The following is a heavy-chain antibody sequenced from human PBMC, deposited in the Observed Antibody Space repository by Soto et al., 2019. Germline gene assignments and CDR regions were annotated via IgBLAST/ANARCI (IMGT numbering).Heavy chain of an antibody. V-gene: IGHV3-23*01. CDR3: AKTQTFNGYYGGFDA. CDR1: GFSFAGYA. D-gene: IGHD3-3*01. CDR2: VSGGGAST. Sequence: EVQLWESGGGCVQPGGSLRLSCAATGFSFAGYALTWVRQAPGKGLEWLSAVSGGGASTYYADSVRGRFSISRDVSGNMIYLQLNRLTAGDTATYYCAKTQTFNGYYGGFDAWGQGTRVTVSS. J-gene: IGHJ4*02.